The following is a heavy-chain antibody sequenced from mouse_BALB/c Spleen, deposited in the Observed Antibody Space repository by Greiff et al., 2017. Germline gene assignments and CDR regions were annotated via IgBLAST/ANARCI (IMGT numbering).Heavy chain of an antibody. CDR3: ARSGGYGYFFDY. V-gene: IGHV1-4*01. CDR1: GYTFTSFA. J-gene: IGHJ2*01. Sequence: VQLQQSGAGLARPGASGKLSCTASGYTFTSFAMHWVRQGPGKGLEWIGYISPSSGYTNYKQKFKDQATLSADKSSSTAYMQLSSLTSEDSAVYYCARSGGYGYFFDYWGQGTTLTVSS. D-gene: IGHD2-2*01. CDR2: ISPSSGYT.